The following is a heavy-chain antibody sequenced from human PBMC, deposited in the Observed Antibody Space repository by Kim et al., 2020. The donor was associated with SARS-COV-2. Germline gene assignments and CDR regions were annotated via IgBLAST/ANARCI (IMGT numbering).Heavy chain of an antibody. J-gene: IGHJ4*02. CDR2: IYYSGST. CDR1: GGSISSYY. Sequence: SETLSLTCTVSGGSISSYYWSWIRQPPGKGLEWIGYIYYSGSTNYNPSLKSRVTISVDTSKNQFSLKLSSVTAADTAVYYCARMEGDPGIYVYWGQGTL. D-gene: IGHD6-13*01. V-gene: IGHV4-59*13. CDR3: ARMEGDPGIYVY.